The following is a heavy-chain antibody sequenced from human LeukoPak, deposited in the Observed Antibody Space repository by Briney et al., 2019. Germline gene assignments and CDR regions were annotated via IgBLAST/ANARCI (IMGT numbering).Heavy chain of an antibody. CDR3: ARISTGCSSTSCYGILPNYFDY. CDR2: MNPNSGNT. D-gene: IGHD2-2*01. J-gene: IGHJ4*02. V-gene: IGHV1-8*01. CDR1: GYTFTSYD. Sequence: ASVKVSCKASGYTFTSYDINWVRQATGQGLEWMGWMNPNSGNTGYAQKFQGRVTMTRNTSISTAYMELSSLRSEDTAVYYCARISTGCSSTSCYGILPNYFDYWGQGTLVTVSS.